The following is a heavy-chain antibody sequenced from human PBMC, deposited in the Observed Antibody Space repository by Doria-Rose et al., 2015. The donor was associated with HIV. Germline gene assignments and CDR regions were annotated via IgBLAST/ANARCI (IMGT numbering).Heavy chain of an antibody. Sequence: VQLQESGGGLVQPGESLRLSCAASGFTFSDYRMTWVRQAPGKWLEWVANILKDASTKYFVDSVEGRFTISRDNAKNSVFLRMNSLRAEDTGIYYCARHYYHRLDVWGLGTTVTVSS. CDR2: ILKDASTK. V-gene: IGHV3-7*01. CDR3: ARHYYHRLDV. J-gene: IGHJ6*02. CDR1: GFTFSDYR.